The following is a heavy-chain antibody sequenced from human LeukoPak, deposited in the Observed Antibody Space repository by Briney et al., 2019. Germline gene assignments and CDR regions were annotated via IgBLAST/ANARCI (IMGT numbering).Heavy chain of an antibody. J-gene: IGHJ4*02. V-gene: IGHV3-66*01. CDR3: AREEDYYGSGSYPHFDY. CDR2: IYSGGST. D-gene: IGHD3-10*01. Sequence: PGGSLRLSCAASGFTFSSYAMSWVRQAPGKGLEWVSVIYSGGSTYYADSVKGRFTISRDNSKNTLYLQMNSLRAEDTAVYYCAREEDYYGSGSYPHFDYWGQGTLVTVSS. CDR1: GFTFSSYA.